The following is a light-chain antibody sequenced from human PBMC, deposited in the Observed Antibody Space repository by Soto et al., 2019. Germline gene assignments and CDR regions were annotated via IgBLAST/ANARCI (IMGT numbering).Light chain of an antibody. Sequence: QSVLTQPPSMSGAPGQRVTISCTGTSSDIGAGYDVHWYQQLPGTAPKLLIYGYNKRPSGVPDRFSGSRSGTSASLAITGLQAEDEADYYCQSYDISLSGPWVFGGGTQLTVL. V-gene: IGLV1-40*01. CDR1: SSDIGAGYD. CDR3: QSYDISLSGPWV. CDR2: GYN. J-gene: IGLJ3*02.